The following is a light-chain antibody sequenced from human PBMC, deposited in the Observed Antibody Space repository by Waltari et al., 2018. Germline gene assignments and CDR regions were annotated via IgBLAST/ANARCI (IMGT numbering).Light chain of an antibody. CDR3: VLYMGGAIL. J-gene: IGLJ3*02. Sequence: QTVVTQEPSISVSPGGPVPLTCGFSPGPVPTTYYPSWYQQTPGQAPRPRIYSTDTRSSGVPDRFSGSILGNKAVLTITGAQAHDETDYHCVLYMGGAILFGGGTKLTVL. CDR2: STD. CDR1: PGPVPTTYY. V-gene: IGLV8-61*01.